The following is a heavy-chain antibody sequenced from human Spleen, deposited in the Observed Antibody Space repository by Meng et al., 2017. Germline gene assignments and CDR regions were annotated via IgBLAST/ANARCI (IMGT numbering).Heavy chain of an antibody. J-gene: IGHJ4*02. V-gene: IGHV4-34*01. Sequence: VQLHQWGAGLLKRSETLSLTCVVSGGSFSAYYWSWIRQPPGKGLEWIGEINHSGSTNYNPSLESRATISVDTSQNNLSLKLSSVTAADSAVYYCARGPTTMAHDFDYWGQGTLVTVSS. D-gene: IGHD4-11*01. CDR1: GGSFSAYY. CDR3: ARGPTTMAHDFDY. CDR2: INHSGST.